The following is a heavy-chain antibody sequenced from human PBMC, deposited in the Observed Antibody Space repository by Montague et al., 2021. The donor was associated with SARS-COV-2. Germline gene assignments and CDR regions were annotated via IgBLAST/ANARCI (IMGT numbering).Heavy chain of an antibody. CDR1: GFTVSSNY. V-gene: IGHV3-53*01. CDR3: ARGAAMVTILYYYYGMDV. Sequence: SLRLSCAASGFTVSSNYMSWVRQAPGKGLEWVSVIYSGGSTYYADSVKGRFTISRDNSKNTLYLQMNSLRAEDTAVYYCARGAAMVTILYYYYGMDVWGQGTTVTVSS. J-gene: IGHJ6*02. D-gene: IGHD5-18*01. CDR2: IYSGGST.